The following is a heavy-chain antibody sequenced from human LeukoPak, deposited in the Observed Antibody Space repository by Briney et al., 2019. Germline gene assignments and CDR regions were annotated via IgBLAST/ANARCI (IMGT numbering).Heavy chain of an antibody. CDR1: GGSITSSSYY. Sequence: SETLSLTCTVSGGSITSSSYYWGWIRQPPGKGLEWIGSIYDSGSTYYNPSLKSRVTISVDTSKNQFSLKLSSVTAADSAVYYCARQSGTAKIPDYWGQGTLVTVSS. CDR3: ARQSGTAKIPDY. V-gene: IGHV4-39*01. CDR2: IYDSGST. J-gene: IGHJ4*02. D-gene: IGHD1-1*01.